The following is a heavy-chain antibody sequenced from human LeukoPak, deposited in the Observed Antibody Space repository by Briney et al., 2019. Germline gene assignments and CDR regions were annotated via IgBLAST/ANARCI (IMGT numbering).Heavy chain of an antibody. D-gene: IGHD4-17*01. Sequence: KPSETLSLTCAVYGGSFSGYYWSWIRQPPGKGLEWIGEINHSGSTNYNPSLKSRVTISVDTSMNQFSLKLSSVTAADTAVYYCARRLLSTVTMFGYWGQGTLVTVSS. CDR3: ARRLLSTVTMFGY. V-gene: IGHV4-34*01. CDR1: GGSFSGYY. CDR2: INHSGST. J-gene: IGHJ4*02.